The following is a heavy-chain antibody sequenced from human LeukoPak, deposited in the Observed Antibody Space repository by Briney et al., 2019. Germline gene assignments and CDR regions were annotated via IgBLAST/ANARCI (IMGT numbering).Heavy chain of an antibody. CDR1: GYAFTSYD. D-gene: IGHD3-16*02. CDR3: ARYRSHPRWFDP. Sequence: ASVKVSCKASGYAFTSYDINWVRQATGQGLEWMGWMSPNSGNTGYAQKFQGRVTMTRNTSISTAYMELSSLRSEDTAVYYCARYRSHPRWFDPWGQGTLVTVSS. CDR2: MSPNSGNT. V-gene: IGHV1-8*01. J-gene: IGHJ5*02.